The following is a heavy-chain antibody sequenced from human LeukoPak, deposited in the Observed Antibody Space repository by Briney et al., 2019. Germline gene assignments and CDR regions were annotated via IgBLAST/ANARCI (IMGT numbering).Heavy chain of an antibody. V-gene: IGHV5-51*01. J-gene: IGHJ5*02. CDR2: IYPGDSDT. CDR3: ARHEHYYDSSGYYYGGFDP. D-gene: IGHD3-22*01. CDR1: GYRFTSYW. Sequence: GESLKISCQGSGYRFTSYWIGWVRQLPGKGLEWMGIIYPGDSDTRYSPSFQGQVTISADKSISTAYLQWSSLKASDPAMYYCARHEHYYDSSGYYYGGFDPWGQGTLVTVSS.